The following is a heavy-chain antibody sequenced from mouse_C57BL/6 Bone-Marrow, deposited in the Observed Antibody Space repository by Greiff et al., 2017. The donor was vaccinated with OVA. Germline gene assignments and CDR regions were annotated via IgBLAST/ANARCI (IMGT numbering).Heavy chain of an antibody. Sequence: VQLQQSGAELVRPGASVKLSCTASGFNINDDYMHWVKQRPEQGLEWIGWIDPENGDTEYASKFQGKATITADTSSNTAYLQLSSLTSEDTAVYYGTLITTVPFFDYWGQGTTLTVSS. J-gene: IGHJ2*01. V-gene: IGHV14-4*01. D-gene: IGHD1-1*01. CDR1: GFNINDDY. CDR3: TLITTVPFFDY. CDR2: IDPENGDT.